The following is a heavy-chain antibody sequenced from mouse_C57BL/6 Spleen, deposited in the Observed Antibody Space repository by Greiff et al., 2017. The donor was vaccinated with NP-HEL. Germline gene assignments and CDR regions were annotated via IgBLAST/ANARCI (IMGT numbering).Heavy chain of an antibody. Sequence: EVQLQQSGAELVRPGASVKLSCTASGFNIKDDYMHWVKQRPEQGLEWIGWIDPENGDTEYASKFQGKATITADTSSNTAYLQLSSQTSEDTAVYYCTKDYGSASWYVDVWGTGTTVTVSS. V-gene: IGHV14-4*01. CDR2: IDPENGDT. CDR3: TKDYGSASWYVDV. J-gene: IGHJ1*03. CDR1: GFNIKDDY. D-gene: IGHD1-1*01.